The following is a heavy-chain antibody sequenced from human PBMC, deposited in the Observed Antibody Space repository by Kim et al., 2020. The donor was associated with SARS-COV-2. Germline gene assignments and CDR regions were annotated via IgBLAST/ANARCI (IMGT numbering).Heavy chain of an antibody. CDR2: IREDGSET. CDR3: VRVISSLYYGSGTFPNWFDP. Sequence: GGSLRLSCVASGFTFSSYWMSWVRQVPGKGLECVAAIREDGSETAYADSVRGRFTVSRDNTKRSLTLQMKNLRVEDTAMYYCVRVISSLYYGSGTFPNWFDPWGQGALVTVSS. CDR1: GFTFSSYW. D-gene: IGHD3-10*01. V-gene: IGHV3-7*03. J-gene: IGHJ5*02.